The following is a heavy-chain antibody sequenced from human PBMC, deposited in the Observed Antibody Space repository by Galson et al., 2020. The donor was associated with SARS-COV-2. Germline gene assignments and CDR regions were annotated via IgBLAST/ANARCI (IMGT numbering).Heavy chain of an antibody. Sequence: SETLSLTCTVSGGSISSHYWSWIRQPPGKGLEWIGYLYYSGSTNYNPSLKSRVTISVDTSKNQFSLKLSSVTAADTAVYYCARDQGYYDILTGYWYNWFDPWGQGTLVTVSS. CDR1: GGSISSHY. V-gene: IGHV4-59*11. CDR3: ARDQGYYDILTGYWYNWFDP. J-gene: IGHJ5*02. D-gene: IGHD3-9*01. CDR2: LYYSGST.